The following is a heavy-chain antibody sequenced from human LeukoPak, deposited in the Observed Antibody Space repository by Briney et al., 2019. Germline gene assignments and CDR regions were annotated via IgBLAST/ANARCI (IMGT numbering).Heavy chain of an antibody. CDR3: AKQPSQYYYDSSGYDY. V-gene: IGHV3-23*01. D-gene: IGHD3-22*01. J-gene: IGHJ4*02. CDR2: ISGSGGST. CDR1: GFTFSSYA. Sequence: PGGSLRLSCAASGFTFSSYAMSWVRQAPGKGLEWVSAISGSGGSTYYADSVKGRFTISRDNSKNTLYLQMDSLRAEDTAVYYCAKQPSQYYYDSSGYDYWGQGTLVTVSS.